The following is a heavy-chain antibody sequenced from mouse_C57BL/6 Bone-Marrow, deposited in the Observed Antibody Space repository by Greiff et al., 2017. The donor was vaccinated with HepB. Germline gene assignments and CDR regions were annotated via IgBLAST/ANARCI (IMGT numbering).Heavy chain of an antibody. CDR2: ISYDGSN. CDR1: GYSITSGYY. Sequence: EVQLQQSGPGLVKPSQSLSLTCSVTGYSITSGYYWNWIRQFPGNKLEWMGYISYDGSNNYNPYLKNRIAITLDTSKNQFFLKLYSVTTEDTATYYCARYYYGSSYGYFDVWGTGTTVTVSA. D-gene: IGHD1-1*01. V-gene: IGHV3-6*01. J-gene: IGHJ1*03. CDR3: ARYYYGSSYGYFDV.